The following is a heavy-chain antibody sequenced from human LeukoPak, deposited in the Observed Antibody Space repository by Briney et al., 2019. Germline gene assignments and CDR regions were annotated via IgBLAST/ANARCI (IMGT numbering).Heavy chain of an antibody. Sequence: ASVKVSCKASGYTFTSYGISWVRQAPGQGLEWMGWISAYNGNTNYAQKLQGRVTMTTDTSTSTAYMELRSLRSDDTAVYYCARVVVAATRSYSYYYYYYMDVWGKGTTVTVSS. V-gene: IGHV1-18*01. D-gene: IGHD2-15*01. CDR3: ARVVVAATRSYSYYYYYYMDV. CDR1: GYTFTSYG. CDR2: ISAYNGNT. J-gene: IGHJ6*03.